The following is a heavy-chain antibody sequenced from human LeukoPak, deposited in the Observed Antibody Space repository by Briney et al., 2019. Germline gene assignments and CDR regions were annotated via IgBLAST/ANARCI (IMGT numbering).Heavy chain of an antibody. J-gene: IGHJ4*02. V-gene: IGHV3-23*01. CDR3: AKVRGAAIPDY. CDR1: GYTLSSYA. D-gene: IGHD2-21*02. CDR2: ISGSGGST. Sequence: GGSLRVSCAAPGYTLSSYAMSWVRQAPGKGPEWDSAISGSGGSTYYADSVKGRFTISRDNSKNTLYLQTNSLRAEDTAVYYCAKVRGAAIPDYWGQGTLVTVSS.